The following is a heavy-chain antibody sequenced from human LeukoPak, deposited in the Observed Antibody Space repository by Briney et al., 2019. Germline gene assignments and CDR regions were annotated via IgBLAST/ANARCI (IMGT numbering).Heavy chain of an antibody. V-gene: IGHV1-2*02. D-gene: IGHD3-22*01. J-gene: IGHJ4*02. CDR3: ARDYYDSSGYYRDY. CDR2: INPNSGGT. CDR1: GYTFTGYY. Sequence: EASVKVSCKTSGYTFTGYYIHWVRQAPGQGLEWMGWINPNSGGTNYAQKFQGRVTMTRDTSISTAYMELSRLRSDDTAVYYCARDYYDSSGYYRDYWGQGTLVTVSS.